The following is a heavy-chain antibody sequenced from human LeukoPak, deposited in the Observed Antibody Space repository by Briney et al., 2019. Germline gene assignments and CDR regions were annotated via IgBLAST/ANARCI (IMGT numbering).Heavy chain of an antibody. V-gene: IGHV4-39*01. CDR3: ASDSGGYLVDY. CDR1: GGSISSSSYS. CDR2: IYYSGRT. D-gene: IGHD3-22*01. Sequence: SETLSLTCTVSGGSISSSSYSWGWIRQPPGKGLEWIRSIYYSGRTYYNPSLRSRVTMSVDTSKNQFSLKLSSVTAADTAVYYCASDSGGYLVDYWGQGTLVTVSS. J-gene: IGHJ4*02.